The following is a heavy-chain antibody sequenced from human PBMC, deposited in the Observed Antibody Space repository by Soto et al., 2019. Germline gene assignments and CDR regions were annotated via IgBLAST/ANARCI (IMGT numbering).Heavy chain of an antibody. D-gene: IGHD3-3*01. J-gene: IGHJ2*01. CDR1: GFYISYYG. CDR3: ARDVAGDLWSGYYWYLDR. CDR2: IYTNGNT. Sequence: PLEMLSLRWPVAGFYISYYGLLWLRPPAGKGLEWIVRIYTNGNTDYNPSLKSRVIMSVDTSKNQFSLNLISVTVADTAVYYCARDVAGDLWSGYYWYLDRCGRGTRVTVSS. V-gene: IGHV4-4*07.